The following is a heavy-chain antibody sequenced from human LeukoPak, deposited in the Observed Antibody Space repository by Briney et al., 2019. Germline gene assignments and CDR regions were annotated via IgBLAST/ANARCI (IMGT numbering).Heavy chain of an antibody. CDR2: VSSGSSTI. J-gene: IGHJ6*03. CDR3: AREQTSSGYYYYYMDV. D-gene: IGHD3-22*01. Sequence: PGGSLRLSCAASGFTFSDYYMSWIRQAPGKGLEWVSYVSSGSSTIYYADSVKGRFTVSRDNGKRSLYLHMNSLRAEDTAMYYCAREQTSSGYYYYYMDVWGKGTTVTVSS. V-gene: IGHV3-11*04. CDR1: GFTFSDYY.